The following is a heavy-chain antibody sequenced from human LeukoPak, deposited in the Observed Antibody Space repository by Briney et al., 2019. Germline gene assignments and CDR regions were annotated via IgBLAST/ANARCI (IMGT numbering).Heavy chain of an antibody. V-gene: IGHV1-18*01. CDR3: ARVYCSSTSCYTSDY. CDR1: GYTFTSYG. Sequence: ASVKVSCKASGYTFTSYGISWVRQAPGQGLEWMGWISAYNGNTNYAQKLQGRVTMTTGTSTSTAYMELRSLRSDDTAVYYCARVYCSSTSCYTSDYWGQGTLVTVSS. D-gene: IGHD2-2*02. CDR2: ISAYNGNT. J-gene: IGHJ4*02.